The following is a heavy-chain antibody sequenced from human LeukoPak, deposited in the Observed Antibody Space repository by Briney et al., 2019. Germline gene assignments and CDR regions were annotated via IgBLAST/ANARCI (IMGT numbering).Heavy chain of an antibody. CDR1: GFTFSRYS. Sequence: GGSLRLLCAASGFTFSRYSLRWVGQAPGKGLESVYAVSGSGGSTYYADSVKGLFTISRDNSKNTLYLQMNSLRAEDTAVYYCAKRMIRGVNHDAFDLWGQGTMVTVSS. V-gene: IGHV3-23*01. CDR2: VSGSGGST. J-gene: IGHJ3*01. CDR3: AKRMIRGVNHDAFDL. D-gene: IGHD3-10*01.